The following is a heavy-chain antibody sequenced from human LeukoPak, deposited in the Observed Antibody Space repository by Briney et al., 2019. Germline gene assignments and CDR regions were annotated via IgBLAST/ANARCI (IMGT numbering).Heavy chain of an antibody. CDR3: ARLRSSGHYVFQY. V-gene: IGHV3-7*01. CDR2: ILQDAGAK. J-gene: IGHJ4*02. D-gene: IGHD3-22*01. CDR1: GFTFSLYS. Sequence: PGGSLRLSCAASGFTFSLYSMSWVRQAPGKGLEWVAFILQDAGAKDYVDSVKGRFTISRDNAQNSLYLQMYSLRLEDTAVYYCARLRSSGHYVFQYWGQGTLVTVSS.